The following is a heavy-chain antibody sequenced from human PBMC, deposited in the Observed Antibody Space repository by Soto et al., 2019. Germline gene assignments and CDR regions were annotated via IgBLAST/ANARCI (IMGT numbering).Heavy chain of an antibody. CDR2: ISGSGGST. D-gene: IGHD2-2*01. V-gene: IGHV3-23*01. J-gene: IGHJ4*02. Sequence: EVQLLESGGGLVQPGGSLRLSCAASGFTFSSYAMSWVRQAPGKGLEWVSAISGSGGSTYYADSVKGRFTISRDNSKNTLYLQMNSLRAEDTAVYYGAKLGCSSTSCRTDYWGQGTLVTVA. CDR1: GFTFSSYA. CDR3: AKLGCSSTSCRTDY.